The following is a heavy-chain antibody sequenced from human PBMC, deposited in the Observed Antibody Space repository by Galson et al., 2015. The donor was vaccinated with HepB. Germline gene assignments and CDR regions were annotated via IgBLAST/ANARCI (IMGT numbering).Heavy chain of an antibody. J-gene: IGHJ4*02. Sequence: SLRLSCAASGFSFDEYGMSWVRQAPGKGLEWVSGINWNGGSTGYADSVRGRFTISRDNAKNSLYLQMNSLRAGDMALYYCARKGRGLLNLHYFDYWGQGTLVTVSS. CDR2: INWNGGST. CDR3: ARKGRGLLNLHYFDY. V-gene: IGHV3-20*04. D-gene: IGHD3-10*01. CDR1: GFSFDEYG.